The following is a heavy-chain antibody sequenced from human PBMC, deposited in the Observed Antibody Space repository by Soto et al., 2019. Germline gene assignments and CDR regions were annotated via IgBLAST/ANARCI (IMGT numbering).Heavy chain of an antibody. CDR1: GGSFSGYY. CDR2: INHSGDT. J-gene: IGHJ4*02. V-gene: IGHV4-34*01. CDR3: ARARVAYYFDY. D-gene: IGHD5-12*01. Sequence: QVQLQQGGAGPLKPSETLSLTCGVYGGSFSGYYWSWIRQPPGEGLEWIGEINHSGDTNYNPSLKSRVTMSLDTSKNQFSLRLTSVTAADTAVYYCARARVAYYFDYWGQGTLVIVSS.